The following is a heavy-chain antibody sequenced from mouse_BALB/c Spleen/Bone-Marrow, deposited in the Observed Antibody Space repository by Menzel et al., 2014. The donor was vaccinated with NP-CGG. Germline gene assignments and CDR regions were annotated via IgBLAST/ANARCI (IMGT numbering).Heavy chain of an antibody. V-gene: IGHV1S22*01. J-gene: IGHJ3*01. D-gene: IGHD2-4*01. CDR3: TRLGSTMITTDAY. CDR1: GYTFTSYW. CDR2: IYPGSGST. Sequence: KQSGSELVRPGASVKLSCKASGYTFTSYWMHWVKQRPGQGLEWIGNIYPGSGSTNYDEKFKSKATLTVDTSSSTAYMQLSSLTSEDSAVYYCTRLGSTMITTDAYWGQGTLVTVSA.